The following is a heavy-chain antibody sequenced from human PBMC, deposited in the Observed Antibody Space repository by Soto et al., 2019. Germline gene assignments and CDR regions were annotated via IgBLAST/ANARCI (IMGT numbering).Heavy chain of an antibody. D-gene: IGHD3-16*02. J-gene: IGHJ5*02. V-gene: IGHV1-69*01. CDR2: IIPIFGTA. CDR3: ARDKNVGGNYRYLGCDP. CDR1: GGTFSSYA. Sequence: QVQLVQSGAEVKKPASSVKVSCKASGGTFSSYAISWVRQAPGQGLEWMGGIIPIFGTANYAQKFQGRVKITSDESTSTAYMELSSLRSEDTAVYYCARDKNVGGNYRYLGCDPWGQGTLVTVAS.